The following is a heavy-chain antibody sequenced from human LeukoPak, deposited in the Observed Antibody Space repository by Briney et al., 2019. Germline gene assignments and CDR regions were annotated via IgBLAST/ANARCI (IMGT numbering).Heavy chain of an antibody. CDR1: GFTFSSYA. D-gene: IGHD3-3*01. J-gene: IGHJ5*02. V-gene: IGHV3-23*01. CDR2: ISGSGGST. Sequence: PGGSLRLSCAASGFTFSSYAMSWVRQAPGKGLEWVSAISGSGGSTYYADSVKGRFTISRDNSKNTLYLQMNSLRAEDTAVYYCARDGPSFYDFWSGYYRASNWFDPWGQGTLVTVSS. CDR3: ARDGPSFYDFWSGYYRASNWFDP.